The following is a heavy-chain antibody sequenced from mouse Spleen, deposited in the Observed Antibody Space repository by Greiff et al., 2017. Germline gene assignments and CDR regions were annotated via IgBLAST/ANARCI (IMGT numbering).Heavy chain of an antibody. CDR2: ISSGGSYT. D-gene: IGHD1-1*01. CDR1: GFTFSSYA. Sequence: VQLKESGGGLVKPGGSLKLSCAASGFTFSSYAMSWVRQTPEKRLEWVATISSGGSYTYYPDSVKGRFTISRDNAKNTLYLQMSSLRSEDTAMYYCASPGSSYDWFAYWGQGTLVTVSA. J-gene: IGHJ3*01. V-gene: IGHV5-9-3*01. CDR3: ASPGSSYDWFAY.